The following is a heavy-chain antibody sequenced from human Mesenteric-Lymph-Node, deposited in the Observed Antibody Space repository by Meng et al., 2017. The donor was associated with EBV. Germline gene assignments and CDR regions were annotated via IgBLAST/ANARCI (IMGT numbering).Heavy chain of an antibody. Sequence: EQLEKPGPGPVKPSQTLLLTCAISGDSVPNINGGWNWIRQSPSRGLEWLGRTYYRSKWYNDYAVSVKGRITINPDTTKNQVSLQLNSVTPEDTAVYYCAGVGSTISTDWFDTWGQGTLVTVSS. CDR2: TYYRSKWYN. CDR1: GDSVPNINGG. J-gene: IGHJ5*02. CDR3: AGVGSTISTDWFDT. D-gene: IGHD3-9*01. V-gene: IGHV6-1*01.